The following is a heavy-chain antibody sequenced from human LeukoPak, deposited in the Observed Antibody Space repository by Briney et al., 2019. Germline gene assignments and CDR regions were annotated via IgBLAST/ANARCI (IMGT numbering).Heavy chain of an antibody. CDR2: INPNSGGT. CDR3: ARDRDLDYDILTGYYLPRPGNWFDP. V-gene: IGHV1-2*02. J-gene: IGHJ5*02. D-gene: IGHD3-9*01. CDR1: GYTFTGYY. Sequence: GASLKVSCKASGYTFTGYYMHWVRQAPGQGLEWRGWINPNSGGTNYAQKFQGRVTMTRDTSISTAYMELSRLRSDDTAVYYCARDRDLDYDILTGYYLPRPGNWFDPWGQGTLVTVSS.